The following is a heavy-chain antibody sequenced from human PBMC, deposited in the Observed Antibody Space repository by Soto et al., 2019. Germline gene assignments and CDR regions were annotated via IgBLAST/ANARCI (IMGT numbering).Heavy chain of an antibody. D-gene: IGHD3-22*01. CDR1: GFTFSSYD. V-gene: IGHV3-13*01. CDR2: IGTAGDT. J-gene: IGHJ4*02. Sequence: GGSLRLSCAASGFTFSSYDMHWVRQATGKGLEWVSAIGTAGDTYYPGSVKGRFTISRENAKNYLYLQMNSLRAEDTAVYYCARGGEVPSYYYDSSGYYYWADAIDYWGQGTLVTVSS. CDR3: ARGGEVPSYYYDSSGYYYWADAIDY.